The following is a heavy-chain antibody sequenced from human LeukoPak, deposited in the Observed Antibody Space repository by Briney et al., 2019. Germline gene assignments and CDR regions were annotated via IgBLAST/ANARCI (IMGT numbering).Heavy chain of an antibody. J-gene: IGHJ4*02. V-gene: IGHV3-7*01. Sequence: PGGSLRLSCAAAGFTFSNYWMSWVRQPPGKGLEWLANIKKDGSEKNYVDSVKGRSTISRDNAKNSLYLQMSSLRAEDTAVYYCARDLSITSSNQGYFDSWGQGTLVTVSS. CDR2: IKKDGSEK. CDR1: GFTFSNYW. CDR3: ARDLSITSSNQGYFDS. D-gene: IGHD1-14*01.